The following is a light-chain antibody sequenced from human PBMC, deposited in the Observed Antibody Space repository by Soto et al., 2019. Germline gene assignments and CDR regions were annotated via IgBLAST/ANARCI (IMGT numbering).Light chain of an antibody. V-gene: IGLV1-40*01. CDR3: QSYDSSLSGWV. Sequence: QSVLTQPPSVSGAPGQRVTISCTGSSSNIGAGYGVHWYQQLPGTAPKLLIYGNSNRPSGVPDRFSGSKSGTSAYLAITGLQAEDEADYYCQSYDSSLSGWVFGGGTKLTVL. CDR2: GNS. J-gene: IGLJ3*02. CDR1: SSNIGAGYG.